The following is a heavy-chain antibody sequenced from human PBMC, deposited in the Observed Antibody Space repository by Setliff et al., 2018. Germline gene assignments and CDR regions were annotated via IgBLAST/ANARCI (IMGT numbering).Heavy chain of an antibody. CDR2: IYYSGST. V-gene: IGHV4-59*01. J-gene: IGHJ6*02. CDR1: GGSFSPYY. CDR3: ARDRTAYSYGLDV. Sequence: KTSETLSLTCAVYGGSFSPYYWSWIRQPPGKGLEWIGYIYYSGSTNFNPSLKSRVNMSIDTSKNQFALNLKSVTAADTAVYYCARDRTAYSYGLDVWGQGTTVTVSS. D-gene: IGHD5-18*01.